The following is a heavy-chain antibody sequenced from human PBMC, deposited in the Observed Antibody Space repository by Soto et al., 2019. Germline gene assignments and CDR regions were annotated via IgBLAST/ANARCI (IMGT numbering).Heavy chain of an antibody. CDR3: AKETTSSYFPLDY. V-gene: IGHV3-23*01. D-gene: IGHD2-15*01. Sequence: VQLLESGGGLVQPGGSLRLSCAASGFTFSNYAMSWVRQAPGKGLEWVATISGSAGSTYYADSVKGRFTISRDNSKNTLFLQMSSLRAEDTAVYYCAKETTSSYFPLDYWGQGALVTVSS. J-gene: IGHJ4*02. CDR2: ISGSAGST. CDR1: GFTFSNYA.